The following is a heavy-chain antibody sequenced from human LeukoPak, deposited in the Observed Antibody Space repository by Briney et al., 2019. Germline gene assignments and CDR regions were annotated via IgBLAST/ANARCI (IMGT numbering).Heavy chain of an antibody. V-gene: IGHV4-59*08. CDR2: IYYSGST. CDR3: ARHKVGAFSLFDY. J-gene: IGHJ4*02. Sequence: PSETLSLTCTVSGGSISSYYWSWIRQPPGKGLEWIGYIYYSGSTNYNPSLKSRVTISVDTSKNQFSLELSSVTAADTAVYYCARHKVGAFSLFDYWGQGTLVTVSS. D-gene: IGHD1-26*01. CDR1: GGSISSYY.